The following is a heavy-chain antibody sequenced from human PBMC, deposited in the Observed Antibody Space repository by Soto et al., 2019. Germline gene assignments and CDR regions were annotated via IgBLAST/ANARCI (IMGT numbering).Heavy chain of an antibody. J-gene: IGHJ3*02. V-gene: IGHV4-39*01. CDR3: ARPDIAATRNAFDI. D-gene: IGHD6-25*01. Sequence: PSETPPPTCTVSGGSISSSSYYWGWIRQPPGKGLEWIGSIFYSGSTYYNPSLKSRVTISVDTSKNQFSLKLSSVTAADTAVYYCARPDIAATRNAFDIWGQGTMVTVSS. CDR1: GGSISSSSYY. CDR2: IFYSGST.